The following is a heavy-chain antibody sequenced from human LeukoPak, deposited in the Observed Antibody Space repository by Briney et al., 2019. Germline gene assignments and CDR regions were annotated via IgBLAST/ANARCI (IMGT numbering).Heavy chain of an antibody. D-gene: IGHD6-6*01. CDR3: ATVARALNDVFDI. CDR2: FEPESAEI. Sequence: ASVKVSCKISGYTLSELSMHWVRQAPGKGLEWMGGFEPESAEIIHAQKFQGRVTMTEDTSTDTAYMELSSLRSEDTAVYYCATVARALNDVFDIWGQGTMVTVSS. CDR1: GYTLSELS. J-gene: IGHJ3*02. V-gene: IGHV1-24*01.